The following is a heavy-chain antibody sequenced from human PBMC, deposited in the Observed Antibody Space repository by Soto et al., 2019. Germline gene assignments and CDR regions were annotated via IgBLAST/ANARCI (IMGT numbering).Heavy chain of an antibody. D-gene: IGHD5-18*01. CDR3: ATQGLPNYYCYGMDV. CDR1: GGTFSSYA. CDR2: IIPIFGTA. Sequence: QVQLVQSGAEVKKPGSSVKVSCKASGGTFSSYAISWVRQAPGQGLEWMGGIIPIFGTANYAQKFQGRVTITADESTSTAYMERSSLRAEDTAVYYCATQGLPNYYCYGMDVWGQGTTVTVSS. J-gene: IGHJ6*02. V-gene: IGHV1-69*12.